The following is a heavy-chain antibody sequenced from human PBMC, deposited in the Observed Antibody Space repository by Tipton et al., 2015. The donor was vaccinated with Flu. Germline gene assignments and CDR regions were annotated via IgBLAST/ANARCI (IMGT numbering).Heavy chain of an antibody. J-gene: IGHJ4*02. CDR3: AKVIPELVAGLDY. CDR2: ISGGGAIT. V-gene: IGHV3-23*01. D-gene: IGHD6-19*01. Sequence: LSLTCSVSGASFGSGYYWGWIRQPPGKGLEWVSGISGGGAITYFADSVKGRFTISRDNSKNRLVLQMNSLRAEDTAVYYCAKVIPELVAGLDYWGQGTLVTVSS. CDR1: GASFGSGYY.